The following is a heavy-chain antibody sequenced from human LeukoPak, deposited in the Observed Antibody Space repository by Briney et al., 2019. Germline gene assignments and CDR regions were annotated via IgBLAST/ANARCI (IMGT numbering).Heavy chain of an antibody. Sequence: GRSLRLSCAASGFTFSSYVMHWVRQAPGKGLEWVAVISYDGSNKYYADSVKGRFTISRDNSKNTLYLQMNSLRTEDTAIYYCAKEDVVVITIRYFQHWGQGTLVTVSS. V-gene: IGHV3-30*18. J-gene: IGHJ1*01. CDR2: ISYDGSNK. CDR1: GFTFSSYV. CDR3: AKEDVVVITIRYFQH. D-gene: IGHD3-22*01.